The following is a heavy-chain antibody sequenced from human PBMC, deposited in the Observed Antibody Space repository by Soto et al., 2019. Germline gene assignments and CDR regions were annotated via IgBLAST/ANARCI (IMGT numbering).Heavy chain of an antibody. V-gene: IGHV3-74*01. D-gene: IGHD6-19*01. CDR2: INSDGSST. J-gene: IGHJ5*02. CDR1: GFTFSSYG. CDR3: ARVGQWLARRSDAYNWFDP. Sequence: EVQLVESGGGLVQPGRSLSLSCAASGFTFSSYGMHWVRQAPGKGLVWVSRINSDGSSTSYADSVKGRFTISRDNAKNTLYLQMNSLRAEDTAVYYCARVGQWLARRSDAYNWFDPWGQGTLVTVSS.